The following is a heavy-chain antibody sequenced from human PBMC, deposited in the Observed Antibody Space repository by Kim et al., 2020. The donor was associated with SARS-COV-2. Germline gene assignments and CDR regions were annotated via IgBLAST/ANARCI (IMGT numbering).Heavy chain of an antibody. D-gene: IGHD2-2*01. CDR1: GGTFSSYA. CDR3: ASSQHNVGQVVVPAAMVYYYMDV. Sequence: SVKVSCKASGGTFSSYAISWVRQAPGQGLEWMGGIIPIFGTANYAQKFQGRVTITADESTSTAYMELSSLRSEDTAVYYCASSQHNVGQVVVPAAMVYYYMDVWGKGTTVTVSS. J-gene: IGHJ6*03. CDR2: IIPIFGTA. V-gene: IGHV1-69*13.